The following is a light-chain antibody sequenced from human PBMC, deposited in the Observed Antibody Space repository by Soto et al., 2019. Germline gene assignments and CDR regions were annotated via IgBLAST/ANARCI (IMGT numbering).Light chain of an antibody. CDR2: DAS. J-gene: IGKJ2*01. V-gene: IGKV3-15*01. CDR3: QQYNNWYT. Sequence: EIVMTQSPATLSVSPGERATLSCRASQSVGSNLAWYQQKAGQAPSLLIYDASTRATGIPARFSGSGSGTEFTLTISSLQSEDFAVYYRQQYNNWYTFGQGTKLEIK. CDR1: QSVGSN.